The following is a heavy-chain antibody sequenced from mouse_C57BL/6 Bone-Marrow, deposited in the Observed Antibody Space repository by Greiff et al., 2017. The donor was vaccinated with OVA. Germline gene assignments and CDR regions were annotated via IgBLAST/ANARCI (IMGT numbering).Heavy chain of an antibody. CDR3: TITRGENYYAMDY. V-gene: IGHV14-4*01. J-gene: IGHJ4*01. CDR2: IDPENGDT. Sequence: EVQLQQSGAELVRPGASVKLSCTASGFNIKDDYMHWVKQRPEQGLEWIGWIDPENGDTEYASKFQGKATITADTSSNTAYLQLSSLTSEDTAVYYCTITRGENYYAMDYWGQGTSVTVSS. CDR1: GFNIKDDY.